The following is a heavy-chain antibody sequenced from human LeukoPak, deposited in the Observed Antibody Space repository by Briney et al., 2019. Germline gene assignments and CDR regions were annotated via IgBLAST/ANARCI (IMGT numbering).Heavy chain of an antibody. D-gene: IGHD3-3*01. CDR3: ARSPYYDFWSGYLNWFDP. Sequence: GASVKVSCKASGYTFTSYYMHWVRQAPGKGLEWMGIINPSGCSTSYAQQFQGRVTMARDTSTSTVYMELSCLRSEDTAVYYCARSPYYDFWSGYLNWFDPWGQGTLVTVSS. J-gene: IGHJ5*02. CDR2: INPSGCST. V-gene: IGHV1-46*01. CDR1: GYTFTSYY.